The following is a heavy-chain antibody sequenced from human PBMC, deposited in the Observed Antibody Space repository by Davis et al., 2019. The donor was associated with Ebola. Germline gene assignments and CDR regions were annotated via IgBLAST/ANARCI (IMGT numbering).Heavy chain of an antibody. V-gene: IGHV3-21*01. CDR2: ISSSSSYI. J-gene: IGHJ6*02. D-gene: IGHD6-13*01. CDR3: AREGLYSRASGMDV. CDR1: GFTFSSYS. Sequence: PGGSLRLSCAASGFTFSSYSMNWVRQAPGKGLEWVSSISSSSSYIYYADSVKGRFTISRDNAKNSLYLQMNSLRAEDTAVYYCAREGLYSRASGMDVWGQGTTVTVSS.